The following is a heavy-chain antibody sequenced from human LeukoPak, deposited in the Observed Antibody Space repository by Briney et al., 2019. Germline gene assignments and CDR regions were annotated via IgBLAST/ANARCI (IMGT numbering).Heavy chain of an antibody. Sequence: PGGSLRLSCVVSGFTFSDYNMNWVRQAPGKGLEWVASISTSSTYIYYADSMTGRFTISRDNAKNSLYLQMNSLRAEDTAVYYCARVSRYWVYSYGSPNDAFDIWGQGTMVTVSS. D-gene: IGHD5-18*01. CDR2: ISTSSTYI. V-gene: IGHV3-21*01. J-gene: IGHJ3*02. CDR1: GFTFSDYN. CDR3: ARVSRYWVYSYGSPNDAFDI.